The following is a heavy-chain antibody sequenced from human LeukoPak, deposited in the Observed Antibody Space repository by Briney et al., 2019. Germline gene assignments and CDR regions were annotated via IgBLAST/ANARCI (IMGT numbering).Heavy chain of an antibody. D-gene: IGHD1-26*01. Sequence: ASVKVSCKASGYTFTDYYMHWVRQAPGQGLEWMGWINPNSGGTNYAQKFQGRATMTRDTSISTAYMELSRLRSDDTAVYYCARQGPIVGATHLVDYWGQGTLVTVSS. J-gene: IGHJ4*02. CDR2: INPNSGGT. CDR3: ARQGPIVGATHLVDY. CDR1: GYTFTDYY. V-gene: IGHV1-2*02.